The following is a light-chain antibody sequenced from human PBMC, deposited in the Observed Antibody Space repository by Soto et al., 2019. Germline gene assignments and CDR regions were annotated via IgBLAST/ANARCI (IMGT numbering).Light chain of an antibody. V-gene: IGKV1-39*01. CDR1: QSISSY. CDR2: TAS. CDR3: QQSFSTPRT. Sequence: DIQMPQSPSSLSASVGDRVTITCRASQSISSYLNWYQQIPGKAPKLLIYTASTLQTGVPSRFSGSGSGTDFTLTISSLQPEDFGTYYCQQSFSTPRTFGQGTKVDI. J-gene: IGKJ1*01.